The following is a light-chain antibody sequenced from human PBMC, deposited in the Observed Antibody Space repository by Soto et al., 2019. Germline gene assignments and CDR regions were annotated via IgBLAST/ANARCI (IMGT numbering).Light chain of an antibody. V-gene: IGLV1-47*01. CDR2: KNN. Sequence: QSVLTQPPSASGTPGQRVSISCSGSSSNIGSNYVYWYQQVPGTTPKLLIYKNNQRPSGVPDRFSGSKSSTSASLAISGLRSEDEADYYCAVWDDSLSGREVFGGGTKVTVL. J-gene: IGLJ2*01. CDR3: AVWDDSLSGREV. CDR1: SSNIGSNY.